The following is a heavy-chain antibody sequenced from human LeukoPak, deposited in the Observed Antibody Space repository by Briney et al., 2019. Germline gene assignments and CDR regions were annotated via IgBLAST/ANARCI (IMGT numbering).Heavy chain of an antibody. CDR2: IWYDGSNK. D-gene: IGHD3-22*01. J-gene: IGHJ5*02. CDR3: AKAGVTTYYYDSSGYYLNWFDP. V-gene: IGHV3-33*06. CDR1: GFTFSSYG. Sequence: GGSLRLSCAASGFTFSSYGMHWVRQAPGKGLEGVEVIWYDGSNKYYADSVKGRFTISRDNSKNTLYLQMNSLRAEDTAVYYCAKAGVTTYYYDSSGYYLNWFDPWGQGTLVTVSS.